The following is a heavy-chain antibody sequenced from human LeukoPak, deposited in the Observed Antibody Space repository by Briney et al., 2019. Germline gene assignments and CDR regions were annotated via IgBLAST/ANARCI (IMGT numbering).Heavy chain of an antibody. CDR3: ASLHGITGTTVDAFDI. CDR2: ISAYNGNT. Sequence: GASVKVSCKASGYTYTSYGISWVRQAPGQGLEWMGWISAYNGNTNYAQKLQGRVTMTTDTSTSTAYMELRSLRSDDTAVYYCASLHGITGTTVDAFDIWGQGTMVTVSS. V-gene: IGHV1-18*01. D-gene: IGHD1-7*01. CDR1: GYTYTSYG. J-gene: IGHJ3*02.